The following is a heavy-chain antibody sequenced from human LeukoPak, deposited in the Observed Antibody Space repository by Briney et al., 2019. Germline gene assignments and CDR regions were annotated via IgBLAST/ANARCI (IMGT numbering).Heavy chain of an antibody. CDR2: ISSSGSTI. CDR3: ARGRCSGGSCYLDY. V-gene: IGHV3-11*01. D-gene: IGHD2-15*01. CDR1: GFTVSSNY. J-gene: IGHJ4*02. Sequence: GGSLRLSCAASGFTVSSNYMSWVRQAPGKGLEWVSYISSSGSTIYYADSVKGRFTISRDNAKNSLYLQMNSLRAEDTAVYYCARGRCSGGSCYLDYWGQGTLVTVSS.